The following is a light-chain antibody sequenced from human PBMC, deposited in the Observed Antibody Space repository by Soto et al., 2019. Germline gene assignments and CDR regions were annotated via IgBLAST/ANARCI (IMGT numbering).Light chain of an antibody. V-gene: IGKV2-28*01. Sequence: DIVMTQSPLSLSVIPGEPASISCRSSQSLLHSNGYNYLDWYLQKPGQSPQLLIYLGSNRASGVPDRLSGSGSGTNFTLKISRVEAEDVGVYYCMQVLQTPPTFGQGTKVEIK. CDR1: QSLLHSNGYNY. CDR2: LGS. CDR3: MQVLQTPPT. J-gene: IGKJ1*01.